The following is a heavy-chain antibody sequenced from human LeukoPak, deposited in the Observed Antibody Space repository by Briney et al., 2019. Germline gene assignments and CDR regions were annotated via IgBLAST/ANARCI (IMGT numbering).Heavy chain of an antibody. CDR3: SREGPVDCSSTSCYADY. V-gene: IGHV3-21*01. Sequence: GGSLRLSCAASGFTFSSYSMNWVRQAPGKGLEWVSSIGTSSSTHIYYADSVKGRFSISRDNAKNSLSLQMNSLRGEDTAVYDCSREGPVDCSSTSCYADYWGQGTLVTVSS. CDR2: IGTSSSTHI. CDR1: GFTFSSYS. D-gene: IGHD2-2*01. J-gene: IGHJ4*02.